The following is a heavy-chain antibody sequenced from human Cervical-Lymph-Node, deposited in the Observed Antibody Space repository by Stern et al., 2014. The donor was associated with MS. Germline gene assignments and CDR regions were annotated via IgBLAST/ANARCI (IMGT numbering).Heavy chain of an antibody. J-gene: IGHJ4*02. CDR2: IGTAGDR. CDR1: GFTFSHYD. D-gene: IGHD2-2*02. Sequence: EDQLVESGGGLVQPGGSLRLSCAASGFTFSHYDMHWVRQAAGKGLEWVAAIGTAGDRYSAGSVKGRFTISNETAKTSLFFTMTRLRAGDTAVYYCARALPAAILGRSEPFLGLDYWGQGTLVTVSS. CDR3: ARALPAAILGRSEPFLGLDY. V-gene: IGHV3-13*01.